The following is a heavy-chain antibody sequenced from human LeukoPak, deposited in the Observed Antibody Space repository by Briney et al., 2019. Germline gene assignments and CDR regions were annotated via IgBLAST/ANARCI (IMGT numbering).Heavy chain of an antibody. J-gene: IGHJ4*02. CDR3: ARGYGYNSEY. Sequence: SETLSLTCTVSGDAISGFYWNWIRQPPGKALEWIGCIHYGSTEYTPSIKSPVTSAVDTSKNHLYLKWTSATAADAAFYYCARGYGYNSEYWGQGIVVTVSP. D-gene: IGHD5-24*01. V-gene: IGHV4-59*13. CDR2: IHYGST. CDR1: GDAISGFY.